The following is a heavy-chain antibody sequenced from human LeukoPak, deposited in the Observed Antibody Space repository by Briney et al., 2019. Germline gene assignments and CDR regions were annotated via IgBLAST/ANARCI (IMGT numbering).Heavy chain of an antibody. CDR2: IYYSGST. J-gene: IGHJ4*02. CDR1: GGSISSYY. Sequence: PSETLSLTCTVSGGSISSYYWSWIRQPAGKGLEWIGSIYYSGSTYYNPSLKSRVTISVDTSKNQFSLKLSSVTAADTAVYYCARHLDYWGQGTLVTVSS. V-gene: IGHV4-59*05. CDR3: ARHLDY.